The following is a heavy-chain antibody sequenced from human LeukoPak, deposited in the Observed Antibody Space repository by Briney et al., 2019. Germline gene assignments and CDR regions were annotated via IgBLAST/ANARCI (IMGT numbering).Heavy chain of an antibody. Sequence: PGGSLRLSCAASGFTFSSYAMSWVRQAPGKGLEWVSAISGSGGSTYYADSVKGRFTISRDNSKNMPYLQMNSLRAEDTAVYYCAKGASSSSAPLSGSHLFDYWGQGTLVTVSS. J-gene: IGHJ4*02. CDR2: ISGSGGST. V-gene: IGHV3-23*01. D-gene: IGHD1-26*01. CDR1: GFTFSSYA. CDR3: AKGASSSSAPLSGSHLFDY.